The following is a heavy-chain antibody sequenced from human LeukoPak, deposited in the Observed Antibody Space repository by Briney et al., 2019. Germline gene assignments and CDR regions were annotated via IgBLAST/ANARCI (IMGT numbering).Heavy chain of an antibody. D-gene: IGHD3-3*01. CDR3: ARDVHGRSGEQLDY. J-gene: IGHJ4*02. Sequence: PGGSLRLSCATSEFTFSTYWMTWVRQAPGKGLEWVANIKENGSRKYYVDSVKGRFTISRDNAKNSLYLQMNSLRVEDTAVYYCARDVHGRSGEQLDYWGQGTLVTVSS. V-gene: IGHV3-7*03. CDR1: EFTFSTYW. CDR2: IKENGSRK.